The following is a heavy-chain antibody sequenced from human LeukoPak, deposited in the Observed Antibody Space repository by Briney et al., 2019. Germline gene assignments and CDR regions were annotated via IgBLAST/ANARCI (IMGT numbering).Heavy chain of an antibody. V-gene: IGHV3-21*01. D-gene: IGHD3-3*01. CDR2: ISSSSSYI. CDR3: ARAGGYYDFWSGYLPSFDY. Sequence: GGSLRLSCAASGFTFSSYSMNWVRQAPGKGLEWVSSISSSSSYIYYADSVKGRFTISRDNAKNSLYLQMNSLRAEDTAVYYCARAGGYYDFWSGYLPSFDYWGQGTLVTVSS. CDR1: GFTFSSYS. J-gene: IGHJ4*02.